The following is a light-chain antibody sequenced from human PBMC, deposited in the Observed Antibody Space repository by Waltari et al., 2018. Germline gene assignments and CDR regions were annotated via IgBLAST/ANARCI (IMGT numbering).Light chain of an antibody. V-gene: IGKV3-20*01. Sequence: EIVLTQSPGTLSLSPGESGTLSCRATQTVSSSYLAWYQQKPGQAPRLLIYGASSRATGIPDRFSGSGSGTDFTLTISRVEPEDFAVYYCQQYGSSPPWTFGQGTKVEIK. CDR3: QQYGSSPPWT. CDR1: QTVSSSY. J-gene: IGKJ1*01. CDR2: GAS.